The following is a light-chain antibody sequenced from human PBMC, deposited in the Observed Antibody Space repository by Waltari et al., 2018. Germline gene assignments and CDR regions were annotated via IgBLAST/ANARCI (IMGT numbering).Light chain of an antibody. J-gene: IGKJ2*01. CDR1: QSVSSN. Sequence: EIVMTQSPATLSLSPGERATLSCRASQSVSSNLAWYQQKPRQAPRLLIYGVSIRVTGIPARFSGSGSGTEFTLTISSLQSEDFAVYYCQQYNNWPPYTFGQGTKLEI. CDR2: GVS. V-gene: IGKV3-15*01. CDR3: QQYNNWPPYT.